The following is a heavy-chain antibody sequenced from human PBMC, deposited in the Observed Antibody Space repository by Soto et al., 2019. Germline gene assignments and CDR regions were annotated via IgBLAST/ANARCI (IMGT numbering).Heavy chain of an antibody. V-gene: IGHV1-69*13. D-gene: IGHD2-2*01. Sequence: SVKVSCKASGGTFSSYAISWVRQAPGRGLEWMGGIIPIFGTANYAQKFQGRVTITADGSTSTAYMELSSLRSEDTAVYYCVRDGEGGYCSSTSCYLDWFDPWGQGTLVTVS. CDR2: IIPIFGTA. CDR1: GGTFSSYA. J-gene: IGHJ5*02. CDR3: VRDGEGGYCSSTSCYLDWFDP.